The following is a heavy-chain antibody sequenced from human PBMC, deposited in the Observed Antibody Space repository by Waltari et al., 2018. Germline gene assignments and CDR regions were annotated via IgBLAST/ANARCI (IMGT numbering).Heavy chain of an antibody. Sequence: EVYLVESGGNLVQPGGSLRLSCAASGFTFSNYWMDWVRQAPGSGLEGVANIKEDGSESHYVDAVKGRFTISRDNAQNLLSLQMDSLRAEDTAVYYCSVSLNDWGQGTLVTVSS. J-gene: IGHJ4*02. CDR3: SVSLND. V-gene: IGHV3-7*01. CDR2: IKEDGSES. CDR1: GFTFSNYW.